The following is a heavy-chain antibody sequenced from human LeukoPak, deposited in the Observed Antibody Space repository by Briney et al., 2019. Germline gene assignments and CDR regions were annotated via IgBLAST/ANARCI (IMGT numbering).Heavy chain of an antibody. CDR1: GYTFTSYG. D-gene: IGHD5-18*01. J-gene: IGHJ4*02. Sequence: ASVTVSCKASGYTFTSYGISWVRQAPGQGLEWMGWISAYNGNTNYAQKLQGRVTMTTDTSTSTAYMELRSLRSDDTAVYYCARSPKYSYGRYYFDYWGQGTLVTVSS. V-gene: IGHV1-18*01. CDR3: ARSPKYSYGRYYFDY. CDR2: ISAYNGNT.